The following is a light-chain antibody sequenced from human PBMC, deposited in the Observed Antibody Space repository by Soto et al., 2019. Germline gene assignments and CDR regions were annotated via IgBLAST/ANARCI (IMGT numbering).Light chain of an antibody. Sequence: IVVSRSPAAVSLYQREGATLSFRSSQTVISNYLAWYQKKPGQAPRLLIYGASNRATGIPDRFSGSGSGTDFTLTISRLESEDFAAYYCGLYGRHPCWFG. CDR1: QTVISNY. CDR3: GLYGRHPCW. V-gene: IGKV3-20*01. CDR2: GAS. J-gene: IGKJ1*01.